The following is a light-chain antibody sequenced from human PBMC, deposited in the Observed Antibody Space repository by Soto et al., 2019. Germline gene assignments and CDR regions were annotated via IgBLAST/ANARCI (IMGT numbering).Light chain of an antibody. J-gene: IGKJ1*01. Sequence: IVMTQSPATLSVSPGERANLSCRASQSVGTKLAWYQQTPGQAPRLLIYGASNRATGVPARISGSVSGTESTLTIASLQSDDFEVYYCQQYSSWLWKFGKGTKVDI. CDR3: QQYSSWLWK. CDR2: GAS. CDR1: QSVGTK. V-gene: IGKV3-15*01.